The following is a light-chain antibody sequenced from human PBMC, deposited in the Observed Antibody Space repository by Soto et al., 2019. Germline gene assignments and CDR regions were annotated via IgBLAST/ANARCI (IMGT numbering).Light chain of an antibody. Sequence: EIVMTQSPATLSVSPGERATLSCRASQSVSSNLAWYQQKPGQAPRLLIYGASTRATGIPAGFSGSGSGTEFNLTISILQSEDFAVCYCQQYNNWPPIFTFGPGTKVDIK. CDR3: QQYNNWPPIFT. J-gene: IGKJ3*01. CDR2: GAS. V-gene: IGKV3-15*01. CDR1: QSVSSN.